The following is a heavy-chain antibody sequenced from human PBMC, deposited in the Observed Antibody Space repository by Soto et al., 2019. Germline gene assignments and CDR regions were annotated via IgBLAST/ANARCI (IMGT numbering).Heavy chain of an antibody. CDR1: GFIFDNYA. CDR3: AKDTGDSSGYYYYYYYGMDV. V-gene: IGHV3-9*01. J-gene: IGHJ6*02. CDR2: ISWNSGNV. D-gene: IGHD3-22*01. Sequence: GGSLRLSCAASGFIFDNYAMHWVRQAPGKGLEWVSGISWNSGNVGYADSVKGRFTISRDNAENSLYLQMNSLRPEDTALYYCAKDTGDSSGYYYYYYYGMDVWGQGTTVTVSS.